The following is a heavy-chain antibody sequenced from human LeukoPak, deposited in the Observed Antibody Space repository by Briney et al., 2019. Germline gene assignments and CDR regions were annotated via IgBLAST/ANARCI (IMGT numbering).Heavy chain of an antibody. V-gene: IGHV3-30-3*01. CDR3: ARDHALRFLEWHNSFDY. Sequence: GGSLRLSCAASGFTFSSYAMHWVRQAPGKGLEWVAVISYDGSNKYYADSVKGRFTISRDNSKNTLYLQMNSLRAEDTAVYHCARDHALRFLEWHNSFDYWGQGTLVTVSS. J-gene: IGHJ4*02. D-gene: IGHD3-3*01. CDR2: ISYDGSNK. CDR1: GFTFSSYA.